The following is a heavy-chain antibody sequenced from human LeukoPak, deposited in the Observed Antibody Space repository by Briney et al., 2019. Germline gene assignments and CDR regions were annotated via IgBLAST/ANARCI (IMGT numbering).Heavy chain of an antibody. CDR1: GHSISSGYY. D-gene: IGHD3-3*01. V-gene: IGHV4-38-2*01. CDR2: IYHSGST. Sequence: SETLSLTCAVSGHSISSGYYWGWIRQPPGKGLEWIGSIYHSGSTYYNPSLKSRVTISVDTSKNQFSLKLSSVTAADTAVYYCARIDFWSGYFDYWGQGTLVTVSS. CDR3: ARIDFWSGYFDY. J-gene: IGHJ4*02.